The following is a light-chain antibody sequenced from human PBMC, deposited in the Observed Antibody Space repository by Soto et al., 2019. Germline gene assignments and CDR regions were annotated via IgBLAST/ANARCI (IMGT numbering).Light chain of an antibody. Sequence: EIVMTQSPGTLSASPGERATLSCRAGQSVSSNLAWYQQKRGQAPRLLIYGASTRATGIPARFSGSGSGTEFTLTISSLQSEDFAVYYCQQYNYWPRTFGQGTKVDIK. J-gene: IGKJ1*01. CDR3: QQYNYWPRT. V-gene: IGKV3-15*01. CDR1: QSVSSN. CDR2: GAS.